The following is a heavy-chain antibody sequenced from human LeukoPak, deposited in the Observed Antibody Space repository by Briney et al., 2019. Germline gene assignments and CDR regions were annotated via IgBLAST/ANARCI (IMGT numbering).Heavy chain of an antibody. Sequence: ASVKVSCKASGYTFTSYPMHWVRQAPGQRLEWMGWINAGSGNTKYSQKFQDRVSITRDTSANTAYMELSSLRSEDTAVYYCAIPSPDCSGGSCYMSDAFDIWGQGTMVTVSS. CDR1: GYTFTSYP. J-gene: IGHJ3*02. D-gene: IGHD2-15*01. V-gene: IGHV1-3*01. CDR2: INAGSGNT. CDR3: AIPSPDCSGGSCYMSDAFDI.